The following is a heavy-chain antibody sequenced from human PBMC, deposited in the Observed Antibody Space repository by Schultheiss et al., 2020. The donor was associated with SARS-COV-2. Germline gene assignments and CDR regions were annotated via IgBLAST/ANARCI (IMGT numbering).Heavy chain of an antibody. V-gene: IGHV4-34*01. Sequence: SQTLSLTCAVYGGSFSGYYWNWIRQPPGKGLEWIGEINHSGSTNYNPSLKSRVSISVDTSKNQFSLKLRSVTTADTAVYYCARDFFGYSSGWYAYYYYGMDVWGQGTTVTVSS. CDR1: GGSFSGYY. D-gene: IGHD6-19*01. J-gene: IGHJ6*02. CDR2: INHSGST. CDR3: ARDFFGYSSGWYAYYYYGMDV.